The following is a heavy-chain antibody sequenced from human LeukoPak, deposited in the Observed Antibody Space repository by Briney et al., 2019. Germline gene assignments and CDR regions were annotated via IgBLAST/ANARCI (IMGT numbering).Heavy chain of an antibody. CDR1: GFTVSSNY. V-gene: IGHV3-53*05. CDR2: IYSGGST. J-gene: IGHJ4*02. Sequence: GGSLRLSCAASGFTVSSNYMSWVRQAPGKGLEWVSVIYSGGSTYYADSVKGRFTISRDNSKNTLYLQMNSLRAEDTAVYYCAKERNYYGSGSYGFDFDYWGQGTLVTVSS. CDR3: AKERNYYGSGSYGFDFDY. D-gene: IGHD3-10*01.